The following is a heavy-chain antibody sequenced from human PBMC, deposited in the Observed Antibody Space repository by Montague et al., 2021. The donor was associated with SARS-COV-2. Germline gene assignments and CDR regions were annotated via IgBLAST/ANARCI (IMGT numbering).Heavy chain of an antibody. CDR2: IYHSGNT. V-gene: IGHV4-59*01. D-gene: IGHD2-21*02. CDR3: ARDLLPPRTAIKTNFFGLDV. CDR1: GGFISSSY. Sequence: SETLSLTCTVPGGFISSSYWSWIRQPPGKGLEGIGYIYHSGNTNYNPSLKSRVTISIDTSMNQFSLSLSSMTAADTAVYFCARDLLPPRTAIKTNFFGLDVWGQGTTVTVSS. J-gene: IGHJ6*02.